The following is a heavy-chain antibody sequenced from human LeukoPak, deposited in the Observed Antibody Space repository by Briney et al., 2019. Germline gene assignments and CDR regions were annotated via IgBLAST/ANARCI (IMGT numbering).Heavy chain of an antibody. V-gene: IGHV4-59*11. D-gene: IGHD5-24*01. CDR2: TRASRST. CDR3: VMGRGWQPDY. Sequence: SSETLSLTCSASGGSLGGHFYNWVRQPPGKGLEWIGLTRASRSTIYNPSLKSRVSISVDTSKNQFSLTLTSVTAADTAVYFCVMGRGWQPDYWGQGILVTVSS. CDR1: GGSLGGHF. J-gene: IGHJ4*02.